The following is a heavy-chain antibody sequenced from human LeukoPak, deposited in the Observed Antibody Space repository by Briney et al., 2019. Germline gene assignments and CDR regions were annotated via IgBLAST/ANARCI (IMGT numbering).Heavy chain of an antibody. Sequence: PARSLGLSCAASGFTFSSYAMHWVRQAPGKGLEWVAVISYDGSNKYYADSVKGRFTISRDNSKNTLYLQMNSLRAEDTAVYYCARDVDGWFDPWGQGTLVTVSS. CDR3: ARDVDGWFDP. J-gene: IGHJ5*02. CDR1: GFTFSSYA. V-gene: IGHV3-30*04. CDR2: ISYDGSNK.